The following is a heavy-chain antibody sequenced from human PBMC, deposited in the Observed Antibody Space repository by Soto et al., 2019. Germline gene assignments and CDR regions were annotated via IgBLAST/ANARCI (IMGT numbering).Heavy chain of an antibody. CDR1: GFTFSSYS. CDR2: ISSSSSYI. V-gene: IGHV3-21*01. CDR3: AREAPYYDFWSGYYTQYYYYGMDV. Sequence: EVQLVESGGGLVKPGGSLRLSCAASGFTFSSYSMNWVRQAPGKGLEWVSSISSSSSYIYYADSVKGRFTISRDNAKNSLYLQMNSLRAEDTAVYYCAREAPYYDFWSGYYTQYYYYGMDVWGQGTTVTVSS. J-gene: IGHJ6*02. D-gene: IGHD3-3*01.